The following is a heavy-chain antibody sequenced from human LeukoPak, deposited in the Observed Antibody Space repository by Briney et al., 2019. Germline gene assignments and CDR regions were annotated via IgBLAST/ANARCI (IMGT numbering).Heavy chain of an antibody. CDR1: GFTFSHYA. V-gene: IGHV3-23*01. CDR2: LTDSGDAT. Sequence: SGGSLRLSCAVSGFTFSHYAMSWVRQAPGTGLEWVGSLTDSGDATYYADSVKGRLTISRDNAKNTLYLQMNSLRAVDTAVYFCASLGNSYNGGFDIWGQGTMVTVSS. D-gene: IGHD3-10*01. J-gene: IGHJ3*02. CDR3: ASLGNSYNGGFDI.